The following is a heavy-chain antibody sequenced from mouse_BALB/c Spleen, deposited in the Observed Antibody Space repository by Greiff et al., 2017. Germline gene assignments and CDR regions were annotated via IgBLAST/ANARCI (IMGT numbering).Heavy chain of an antibody. Sequence: EVKLVESGGGLVQPGGSLRLSCATSGFTFTDYYMSWVRQPPGKALEWLGFIRNKANGYTTEYSASVKGRFTISRDNSQSILYLQMNTLRAEDSATYYCARDLGGAWFAYWGQGTLVTVSA. V-gene: IGHV7-3*02. J-gene: IGHJ3*01. CDR3: ARDLGGAWFAY. CDR2: IRNKANGYTT. CDR1: GFTFTDYY.